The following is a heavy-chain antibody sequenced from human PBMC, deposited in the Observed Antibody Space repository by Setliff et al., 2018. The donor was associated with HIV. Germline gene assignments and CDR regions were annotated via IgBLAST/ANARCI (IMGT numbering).Heavy chain of an antibody. J-gene: IGHJ3*02. D-gene: IGHD3-10*01. CDR1: GGTFSSYT. V-gene: IGHV1-69*02. CDR2: IMPILGIA. Sequence: GASVKVSCKASGGTFSSYTITWVRQAPGQGLEWMGRIMPILGIAGYALKFQGRVSISADKSTSTAYMELSSLRSEDTAVFYCARAPSLVHDAFDIWGQGTMVTVSS. CDR3: ARAPSLVHDAFDI.